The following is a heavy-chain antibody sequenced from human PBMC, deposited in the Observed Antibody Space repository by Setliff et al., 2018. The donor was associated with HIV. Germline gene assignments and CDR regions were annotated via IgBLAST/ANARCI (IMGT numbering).Heavy chain of an antibody. J-gene: IGHJ4*02. CDR2: IRSKTYGGTT. CDR1: GLTFSNAY. D-gene: IGHD6-19*01. CDR3: VRGAGAGPNFHFDS. V-gene: IGHV3-15*01. Sequence: PGESLKISCAVSGLTFSNAYITWVRQAPGKGLEWVAVIRSKTYGGTTDFAAPVKGRFTISGGDSKNTLYLQMDNLKAEDTAVYYCVRGAGAGPNFHFDSWGQGTLVTVSS.